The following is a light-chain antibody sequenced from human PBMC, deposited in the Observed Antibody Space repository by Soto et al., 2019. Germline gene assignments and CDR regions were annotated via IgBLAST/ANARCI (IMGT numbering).Light chain of an antibody. CDR3: SSYTNNSPNCV. CDR2: DVN. V-gene: IGLV2-14*03. J-gene: IGLJ1*01. Sequence: QSVLTQPASVSGSPGQSITISCTGANSDVGSSNSVSWYQHHPGKAPKLIIYDVNSRPSGVSNRFSGSKSGNTASLTISGLQVEDEADYYCSSYTNNSPNCVFGTGTKVPVL. CDR1: NSDVGSSNS.